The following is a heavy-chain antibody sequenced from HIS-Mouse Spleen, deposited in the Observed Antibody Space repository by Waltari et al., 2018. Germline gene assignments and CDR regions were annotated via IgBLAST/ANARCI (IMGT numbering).Heavy chain of an antibody. V-gene: IGHV4-39*07. D-gene: IGHD6-13*01. J-gene: IGHJ2*01. CDR2: IYSSGSP. CDR3: AREIPYSSSWYDWYFDL. CDR1: GGSISSRSYY. Sequence: QLQLQESGPGLVKPSETLSLTCTVSGGSISSRSYYWGWIRSPPGEGLEWIGSIYSSGSPSFNPALTNLDTISVATSNNQFSLKLSSVTAADTAVYYCAREIPYSSSWYDWYFDLWGRGTLVTVSS.